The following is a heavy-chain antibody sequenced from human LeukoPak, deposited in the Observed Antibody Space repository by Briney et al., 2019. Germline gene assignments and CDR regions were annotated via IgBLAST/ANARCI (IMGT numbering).Heavy chain of an antibody. Sequence: GGSLRLSCAASGFTFSSYGMHWVRQAPGKGLEWVAVISYDGSNKYYADSVKGRFTISRDNSKNTLYLQMNSLRAEDTAVYYCARGFIAVAGTSFDYWGQGTLVTVSS. CDR2: ISYDGSNK. CDR1: GFTFSSYG. D-gene: IGHD6-19*01. CDR3: ARGFIAVAGTSFDY. J-gene: IGHJ4*02. V-gene: IGHV3-30*03.